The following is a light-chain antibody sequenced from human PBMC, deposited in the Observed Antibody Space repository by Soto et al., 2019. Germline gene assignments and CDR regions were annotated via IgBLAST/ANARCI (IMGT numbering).Light chain of an antibody. V-gene: IGKV3-11*01. CDR1: QSVSRY. Sequence: EIVLTQSPATLSLSPGERATLSCRASQSVSRYLAWYQQKPGQAPRLLMYDAINRATSIPARFSGSGSGTDFTLTISSLEPQDFAVYYCQQRINWPITFGQGTRLEIK. J-gene: IGKJ5*01. CDR3: QQRINWPIT. CDR2: DAI.